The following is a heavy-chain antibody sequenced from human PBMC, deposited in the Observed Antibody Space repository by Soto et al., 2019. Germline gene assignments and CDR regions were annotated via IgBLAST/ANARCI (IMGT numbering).Heavy chain of an antibody. CDR3: AKGPIFGVENIYDY. V-gene: IGHV3-23*04. CDR1: GFTFSSYA. D-gene: IGHD3-3*01. CDR2: MSGAGRSS. Sequence: VQLVESGGGVVQPGRSLRLSCAASGFTFSSYAMSWVRQAPGKGLEWVSSMSGAGRSSYDADSVKGRFTISRDNSKNTLYLQMNNLRAEDTALYYCAKGPIFGVENIYDYWGQGTLVTVSS. J-gene: IGHJ4*02.